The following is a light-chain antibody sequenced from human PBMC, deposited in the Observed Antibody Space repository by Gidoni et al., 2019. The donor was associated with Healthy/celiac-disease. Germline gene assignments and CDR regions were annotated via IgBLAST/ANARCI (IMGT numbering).Light chain of an antibody. CDR2: AAS. Sequence: DRVTITCRARQGISSYLAWYQQKPGKAPKLLIYAASTLQSGVPSRFSGSGSGTDFTLTISCLQSEDFATYYCQQYYSYPRTFXRXTKVEIK. J-gene: IGKJ1*01. V-gene: IGKV1-8*01. CDR3: QQYYSYPRT. CDR1: QGISSY.